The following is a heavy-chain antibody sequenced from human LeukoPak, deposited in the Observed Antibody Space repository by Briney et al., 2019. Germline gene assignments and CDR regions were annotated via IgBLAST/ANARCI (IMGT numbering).Heavy chain of an antibody. CDR1: GFTFSNYW. CDR3: ARGSADPY. V-gene: IGHV3-74*01. CDR2: IDPDGTST. Sequence: PGGSLRLSCAASGFTFSNYWMHWFRQAPGKGLVWVSQIDPDGTSTTYADSVKGRFTISRDNAKNTLYLQMNSLRAEDTAVYYCARGSADPYWGQGTLVTVSS. D-gene: IGHD1-26*01. J-gene: IGHJ4*02.